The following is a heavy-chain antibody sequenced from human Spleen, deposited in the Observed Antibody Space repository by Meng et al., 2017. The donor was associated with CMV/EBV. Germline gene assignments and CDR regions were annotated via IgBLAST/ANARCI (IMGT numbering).Heavy chain of an antibody. D-gene: IGHD1-1*01. CDR2: IFHSGST. V-gene: IGHV4-59*01. J-gene: IGHJ4*02. Sequence: AETLTLTCNVSGGSISSSYWNWIRQPPGKGLEWIGYIFHSGSTNSNPSLKSRVTLSVDTSKNQFSLKVTSVTAADTAVYYCARLGTTGTIDYWGQGTRVTVSS. CDR3: ARLGTTGTIDY. CDR1: GGSISSSY.